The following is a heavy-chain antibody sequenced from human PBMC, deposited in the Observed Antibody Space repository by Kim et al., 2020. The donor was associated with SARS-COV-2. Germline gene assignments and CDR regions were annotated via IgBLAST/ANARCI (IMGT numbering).Heavy chain of an antibody. CDR3: ARPDYDYVRGNYRYCWFDP. Sequence: RVTISLDTSKNQFSLKLSSVTAADTAVYYCARPDYDYVRGNYRYCWFDPWGQGTLVTVSS. D-gene: IGHD3-16*02. J-gene: IGHJ5*02. V-gene: IGHV4-39*01.